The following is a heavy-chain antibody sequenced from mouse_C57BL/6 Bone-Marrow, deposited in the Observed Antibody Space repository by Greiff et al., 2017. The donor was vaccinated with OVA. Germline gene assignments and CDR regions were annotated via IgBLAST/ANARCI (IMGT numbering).Heavy chain of an antibody. CDR1: GYTFTSYG. J-gene: IGHJ4*01. Sequence: QVQLQQSGAELARPGASVKLSCKASGYTFTSYGISWVKQSTGQGLEWIGEIYPRSGNTYYNEKFKGKATLTADKSSSTAYMELRSLTSEDSAVYFCARYYYGSRKYYYAMDYWGQGTSVTVSS. V-gene: IGHV1-81*01. CDR2: IYPRSGNT. D-gene: IGHD1-1*01. CDR3: ARYYYGSRKYYYAMDY.